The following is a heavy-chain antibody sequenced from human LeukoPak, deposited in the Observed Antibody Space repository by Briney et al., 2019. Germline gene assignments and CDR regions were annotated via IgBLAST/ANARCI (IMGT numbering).Heavy chain of an antibody. J-gene: IGHJ4*02. CDR3: ARAYYDILTGLFPLGY. V-gene: IGHV1-18*01. CDR1: GYTFTSYG. Sequence: ASVKVSCKASGYTFTSYGISWVRQAPGQGLEWMGWISAYNGNTNYAQKLQGRVTMTTDTSTSTAYMELRSLRSDDTAVYYCARAYYDILTGLFPLGYWGQGTLVTVSS. D-gene: IGHD3-9*01. CDR2: ISAYNGNT.